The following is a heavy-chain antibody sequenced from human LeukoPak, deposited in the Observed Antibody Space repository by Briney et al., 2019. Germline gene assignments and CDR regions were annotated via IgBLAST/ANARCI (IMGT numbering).Heavy chain of an antibody. J-gene: IGHJ4*02. CDR2: INHSGST. D-gene: IGHD4-23*01. Sequence: SETLSLTCAVYGGSFSGYYWSWIRQPPGKGLEWIREINHSGSTNYNPSLKSRVTISVDTSKNQFSLKLSSVTAADTAVYYCARALTDYGGNTRNFDYWGQGTLVTVSS. CDR1: GGSFSGYY. CDR3: ARALTDYGGNTRNFDY. V-gene: IGHV4-34*01.